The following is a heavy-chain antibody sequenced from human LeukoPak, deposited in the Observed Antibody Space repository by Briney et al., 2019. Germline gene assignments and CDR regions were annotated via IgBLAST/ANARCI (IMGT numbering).Heavy chain of an antibody. D-gene: IGHD3-9*01. CDR2: IIPIFGTA. CDR3: ASRGDWAFDI. V-gene: IGHV1-69*06. J-gene: IGHJ3*02. CDR1: GGTFSSYA. Sequence: SVKVSCKASGGTFSSYAISWVRQAPGQGREWMGRIIPIFGTANYAQKFQGRVTITADKSTSTAYMELSSLRSEDTAVYYCASRGDWAFDIWGQGTMVTVSS.